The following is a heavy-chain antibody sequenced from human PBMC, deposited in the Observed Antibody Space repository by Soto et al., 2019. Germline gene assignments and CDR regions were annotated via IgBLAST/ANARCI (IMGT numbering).Heavy chain of an antibody. D-gene: IGHD4-17*01. J-gene: IGHJ4*02. Sequence: EVQLLESGGGLVQPGGSLRLSCAASGFTCSSYAMSWDRQAPGKGLEWVSAISGSGGSTYYADSVKGRFTISGNKSKNTGYPQMTGLRAEDMAVKYCAKLRLWARGDYAFDYWGQGTLGTVSS. V-gene: IGHV3-23*01. CDR3: AKLRLWARGDYAFDY. CDR2: ISGSGGST. CDR1: GFTCSSYA.